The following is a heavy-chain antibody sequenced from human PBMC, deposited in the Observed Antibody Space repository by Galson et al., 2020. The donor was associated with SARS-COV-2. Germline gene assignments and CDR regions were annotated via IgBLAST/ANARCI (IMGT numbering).Heavy chain of an antibody. CDR3: ARGHRGVVPSPVLGLGSFYSYYYMDV. J-gene: IGHJ6*03. D-gene: IGHD3-16*01. CDR1: GGSFSGYS. Sequence: SETLSLTCAVYGGSFSGYSWTWIRQPPGKGLEWIGEINIGGNTNYSPSPRSRVTISVDNSKNQFSLKLTSVTAADTALYYCARGHRGVVPSPVLGLGSFYSYYYMDVWGKGTTVTVSS. V-gene: IGHV4-34*01. CDR2: INIGGNT.